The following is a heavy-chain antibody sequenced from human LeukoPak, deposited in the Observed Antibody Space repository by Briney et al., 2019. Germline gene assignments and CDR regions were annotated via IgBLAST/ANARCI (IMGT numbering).Heavy chain of an antibody. CDR2: IFHSAST. D-gene: IGHD3-22*01. CDR1: GGSVSSDDYS. V-gene: IGHV4-30-2*01. CDR3: ARGYDSSGQTGRYYFDH. Sequence: SETLSLTCAVSGGSVSSDDYSWGWIRQPPGKGLEWIGYIFHSASTYHNLSLRSRVTISLDRSKNQFSLKMSSVTAADTAVYYCARGYDSSGQTGRYYFDHWGQGTLVTVSS. J-gene: IGHJ4*02.